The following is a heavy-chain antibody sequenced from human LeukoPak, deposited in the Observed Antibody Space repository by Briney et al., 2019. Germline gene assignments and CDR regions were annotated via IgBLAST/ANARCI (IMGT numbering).Heavy chain of an antibody. V-gene: IGHV3-30-3*01. CDR3: AREGYCSSTSCYRYYFDY. D-gene: IGHD2-2*01. CDR1: GFTFSSYA. Sequence: GGSLRLSCAASGFTFSSYAMHWVRQAPGKGLEWVAVISYDGSNKYYADSVKGRFTISRDNSKNTLYLQMNSLRAEDTAVYYCAREGYCSSTSCYRYYFDYWGQGTLVTVSS. J-gene: IGHJ4*02. CDR2: ISYDGSNK.